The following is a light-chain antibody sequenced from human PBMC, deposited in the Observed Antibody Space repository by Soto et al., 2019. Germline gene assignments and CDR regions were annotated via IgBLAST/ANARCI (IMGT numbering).Light chain of an antibody. Sequence: QSVLTQPPSASGTPGQRVTISCAGSSSNIGSNTVNWYQQLPGTAPKLLIYSNNQRTSGVPDRFSGSKSGTSASLAISGLQSEDEADYYCAAWYDSLNGYVFGTGTKVTVL. V-gene: IGLV1-44*01. CDR3: AAWYDSLNGYV. CDR1: SSNIGSNT. CDR2: SNN. J-gene: IGLJ1*01.